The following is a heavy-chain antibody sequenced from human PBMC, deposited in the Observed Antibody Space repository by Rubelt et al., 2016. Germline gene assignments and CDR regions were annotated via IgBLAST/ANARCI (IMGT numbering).Heavy chain of an antibody. V-gene: IGHV4-34*01. CDR3: ARHGAGSSPVKS. CDR2: INHSGST. J-gene: IGHJ3*01. CDR1: GGSFSGYY. Sequence: QVQLQQWGAGLLKPSETLSLTCDVYGGSFSGYYWSWIRQPPGKGLEWIGEINHSGSTNYNPSLKSRVTISVDTSKNQFSLKLTSVTAADTAVYYCARHGAGSSPVKSGGQGTMVTVSS. D-gene: IGHD3-10*01.